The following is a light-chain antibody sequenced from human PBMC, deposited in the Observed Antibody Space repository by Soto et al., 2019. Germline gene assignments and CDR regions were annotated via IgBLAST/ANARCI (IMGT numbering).Light chain of an antibody. CDR1: QTISNW. CDR2: EVS. J-gene: IGKJ1*01. Sequence: DIQMTQSPSTPSASIGDRVTITCRASQTISNWLAWYQQKPGKAPKLLIYEVSRLESGVPSRFSGSGSGTDFTLTVASLQPDDLATYYCQQYNTYPWTFGQGTKVEIK. CDR3: QQYNTYPWT. V-gene: IGKV1-5*03.